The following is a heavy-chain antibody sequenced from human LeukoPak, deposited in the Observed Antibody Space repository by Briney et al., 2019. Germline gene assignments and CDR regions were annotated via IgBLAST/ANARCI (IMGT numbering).Heavy chain of an antibody. CDR3: ARAGGDHLFISVDY. V-gene: IGHV1-2*02. D-gene: IGHD2-21*01. J-gene: IGHJ4*02. CDR1: GYTFTGYH. Sequence: ASVKVSCKASGYTFTGYHMHWVRQAPGQGLEWMGWINPNSGGTNYAQKFQGRVTMTRDTSISTAYMELSRLRSDDTAVYYCARAGGDHLFISVDYWGQGTLVTVSS. CDR2: INPNSGGT.